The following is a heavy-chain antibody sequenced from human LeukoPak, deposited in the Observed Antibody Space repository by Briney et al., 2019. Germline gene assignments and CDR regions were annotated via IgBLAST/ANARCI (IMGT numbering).Heavy chain of an antibody. CDR2: IYYSGST. CDR3: AREVRTTNYGGHVDY. Sequence: SQNLSLTCTVSGGSISSGDYYWSWIRQPPGKGPEWIGYIYYSGSTYYNPSLKSRVTISVDTSKNQFSLKLSSVTAADTAVYYCAREVRTTNYGGHVDYWGQGTLVTVSS. CDR1: GGSISSGDYY. V-gene: IGHV4-30-4*08. J-gene: IGHJ4*02. D-gene: IGHD4-23*01.